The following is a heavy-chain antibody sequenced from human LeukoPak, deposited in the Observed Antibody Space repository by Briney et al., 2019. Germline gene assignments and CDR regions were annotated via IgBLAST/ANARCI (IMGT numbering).Heavy chain of an antibody. CDR2: INPNSGGT. CDR3: ARSHCSGGSCYRDGDFDY. D-gene: IGHD2-15*01. Sequence: APVKVSCKASGYTFTGYYMHWVRQAPGQGLEWMGRINPNSGGTNYAQKFQGRVTMTRGTSISTAYMELSRLRSDDTAVYYCARSHCSGGSCYRDGDFDYWGQGTLVTVSS. J-gene: IGHJ4*02. CDR1: GYTFTGYY. V-gene: IGHV1-2*06.